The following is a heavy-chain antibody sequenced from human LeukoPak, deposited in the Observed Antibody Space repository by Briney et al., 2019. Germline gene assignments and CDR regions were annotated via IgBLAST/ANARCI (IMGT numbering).Heavy chain of an antibody. Sequence: PGGSLRLSCAASGFTFSSYAMSWVRQAPGKGLEWVSSTSSSSSYIYYADSVKGRFTISRDNAKNSLYLQMNSLRAEDTAVYYCARLYDGSAYHADHFDYWGQGTLVTVSS. CDR1: GFTFSSYA. CDR2: TSSSSSYI. J-gene: IGHJ4*02. V-gene: IGHV3-21*01. D-gene: IGHD3-22*01. CDR3: ARLYDGSAYHADHFDY.